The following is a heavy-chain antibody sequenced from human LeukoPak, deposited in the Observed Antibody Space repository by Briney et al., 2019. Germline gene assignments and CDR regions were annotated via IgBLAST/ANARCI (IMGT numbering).Heavy chain of an antibody. CDR1: GYTFTSYY. CDR2: INPSGGST. Sequence: GASVKVSCKASGYTFTSYYMHWVRQAPGQGLEWMGIINPSGGSTSYAQKFQGRVTMTRDMSTSTVYMELSSLRSEDTAVYYCARDSTWIQLWYNGGIDYWGQGTLVTVSS. D-gene: IGHD5-18*01. CDR3: ARDSTWIQLWYNGGIDY. J-gene: IGHJ4*02. V-gene: IGHV1-46*01.